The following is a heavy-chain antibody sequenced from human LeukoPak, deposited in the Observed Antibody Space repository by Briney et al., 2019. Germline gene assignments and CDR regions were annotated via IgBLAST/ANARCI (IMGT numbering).Heavy chain of an antibody. Sequence: SETLSLSCTVSGVSISSYYWSWIRQPPGKGLEGIRYIYYSGSTNYNPSLKSRVTISVDTSKNQFSLKLSSVTAADTAVYYCARAVGFFEYSSSFSLDYYYYYYMDVWGKGTTVTVSS. CDR1: GVSISSYY. CDR2: IYYSGST. D-gene: IGHD6-6*01. V-gene: IGHV4-59*01. CDR3: ARAVGFFEYSSSFSLDYYYYYYMDV. J-gene: IGHJ6*03.